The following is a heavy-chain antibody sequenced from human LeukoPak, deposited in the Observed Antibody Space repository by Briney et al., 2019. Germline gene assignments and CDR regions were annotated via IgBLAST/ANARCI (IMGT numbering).Heavy chain of an antibody. CDR2: IRYDGSNK. Sequence: GGSLRLSCAASGFTFSSYAMHWVRQAPGKGLEWVAFIRYDGSNKYYADSVKGRFTISRDNSKNTLFLQMNSLRAEDTAVYYCARGGIITSYAFEIWGQGAMVTVSS. V-gene: IGHV3-30*02. D-gene: IGHD3-10*01. CDR3: ARGGIITSYAFEI. J-gene: IGHJ3*02. CDR1: GFTFSSYA.